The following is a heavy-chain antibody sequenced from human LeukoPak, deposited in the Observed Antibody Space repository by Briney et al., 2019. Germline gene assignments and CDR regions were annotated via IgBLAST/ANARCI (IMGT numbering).Heavy chain of an antibody. CDR3: ARGSYREATPRATYYMDV. D-gene: IGHD5-12*01. Sequence: SETLSLTCAAYGVTFSGYYWSWFRQPPGKGLEWIGEINHSRSTNYSPSLKSRVTISVDTSTTQFSLKLSSVTAADTAVYYCARGSYREATPRATYYMDVWGKGTTVTVSS. CDR1: GVTFSGYY. CDR2: INHSRST. J-gene: IGHJ6*03. V-gene: IGHV4-34*01.